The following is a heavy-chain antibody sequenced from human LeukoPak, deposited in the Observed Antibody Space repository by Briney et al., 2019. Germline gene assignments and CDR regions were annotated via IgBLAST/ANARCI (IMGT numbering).Heavy chain of an antibody. Sequence: SGTLSLTCAVYGGSISSTNWWSWVRQTPGKGLEWIGEIYHSGSTNYNPSLKSRVTMSVDTSKNQFSLKLSSVPAADTAVYYCARYCSGGSCYSDYWGQGTLVTVSS. J-gene: IGHJ4*02. D-gene: IGHD2-15*01. V-gene: IGHV4-4*02. CDR1: GGSISSTNW. CDR2: IYHSGST. CDR3: ARYCSGGSCYSDY.